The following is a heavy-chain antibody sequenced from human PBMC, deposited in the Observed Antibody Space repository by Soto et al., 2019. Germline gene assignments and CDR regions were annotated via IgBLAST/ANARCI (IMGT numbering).Heavy chain of an antibody. CDR3: AKASVGRREGITMLVVVLGYFDY. D-gene: IGHD3-22*01. V-gene: IGHV3-23*01. CDR2: ISGSGGST. Sequence: EVQLLESGGGLVQPGGSLRLSCAASGFTFSSYAMSWVRQAPGKGLEWVSAISGSGGSTYYADSVKGRFTISRDNSKNTLYLQMNSLRADDTAVYYCAKASVGRREGITMLVVVLGYFDYWGQGTLVTVSS. J-gene: IGHJ4*02. CDR1: GFTFSSYA.